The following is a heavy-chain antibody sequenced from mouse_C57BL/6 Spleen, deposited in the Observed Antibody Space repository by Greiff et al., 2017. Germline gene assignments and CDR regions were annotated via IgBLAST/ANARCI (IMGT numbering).Heavy chain of an antibody. D-gene: IGHD1-1*01. J-gene: IGHJ2*01. CDR2: IYPGDGDT. CDR3: ARHYYGSSFDY. Sequence: LQQSGASVKISCTASGYAFSSYWMNWVKQRPGKGLEWIGQIYPGDGDTNYNGKFKGKATLTADKSSSTAYMQLSSLTSEDSAVYFCARHYYGSSFDYWGQGTTLTVSS. CDR1: GYAFSSYW. V-gene: IGHV1-80*01.